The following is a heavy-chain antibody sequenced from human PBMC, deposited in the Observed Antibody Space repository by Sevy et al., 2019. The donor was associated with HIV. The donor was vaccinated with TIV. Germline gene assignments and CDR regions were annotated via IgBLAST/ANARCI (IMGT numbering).Heavy chain of an antibody. V-gene: IGHV1-8*01. J-gene: IGHJ6*02. D-gene: IGHD6-13*01. CDR2: MNPNSGNT. CDR1: GYTFTSYD. Sequence: ASVKVSCKASGYTFTSYDINWVRQATGQGLEWMRWMNPNSGNTGYAQKFQGRVTMTRNTSISTAYMELGSLRSEDTAGYYCARTEPGIAAYGMDVWGQGTTVTVSS. CDR3: ARTEPGIAAYGMDV.